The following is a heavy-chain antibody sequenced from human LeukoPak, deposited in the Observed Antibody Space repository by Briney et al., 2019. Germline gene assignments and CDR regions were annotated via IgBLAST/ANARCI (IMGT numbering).Heavy chain of an antibody. V-gene: IGHV3-23*01. D-gene: IGHD3-10*02. CDR1: GFTFSNYA. J-gene: IGHJ5*02. Sequence: GGSLRLSCAASGFTFSNYAMNWVRQAPGKGLEWVSGISASGDKTYYADSAKGRFTISRDKSNNALYLQMNSLRAEDTALYFCAKDPNGDYVGGYWFDPWGQGARVTVSS. CDR3: AKDPNGDYVGGYWFDP. CDR2: ISASGDKT.